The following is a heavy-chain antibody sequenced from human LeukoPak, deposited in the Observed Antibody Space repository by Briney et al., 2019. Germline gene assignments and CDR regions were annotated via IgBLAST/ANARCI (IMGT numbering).Heavy chain of an antibody. CDR1: GFTFRSYS. CDR2: ISSSSSYI. CDR3: ARDWADIVVVPAAPLDY. D-gene: IGHD2-2*01. Sequence: GGSVRLSCAASGFTFRSYSMNWVRQAPGKGLEWVSSISSSSSYIYYADSVKGRFTISRDNAKNSLYLQMNSLRAEDTAVYYCARDWADIVVVPAAPLDYWGQGTLVTVSS. J-gene: IGHJ4*02. V-gene: IGHV3-21*01.